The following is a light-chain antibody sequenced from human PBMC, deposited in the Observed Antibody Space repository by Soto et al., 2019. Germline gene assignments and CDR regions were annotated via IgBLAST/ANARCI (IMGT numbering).Light chain of an antibody. J-gene: IGKJ1*01. CDR1: QSVSTNY. CDR3: QQYGSSGT. V-gene: IGKV3-20*01. Sequence: EIVLTQSPGTLSLSPGERDTLSCRASQSVSTNYLAWYQQKPGQAPRLLIYGASNRATGIPDRFSGSGSGTDFTLTISRMEPEDFAVYYCQQYGSSGTCGQGTKVEFK. CDR2: GAS.